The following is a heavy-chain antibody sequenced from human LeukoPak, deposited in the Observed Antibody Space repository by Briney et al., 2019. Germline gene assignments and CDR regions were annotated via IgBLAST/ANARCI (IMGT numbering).Heavy chain of an antibody. Sequence: GGSLRLSCAASGFTVSCKYMSWVRQAPGKGLEWVSVIYSGGSTYHADSVKGRFTISRDNAKNSLYLQMNSLRAEDTAVYYCARMNYVSSGWGAPFDYWGQGTLVTVSS. V-gene: IGHV3-66*01. CDR3: ARMNYVSSGWGAPFDY. CDR1: GFTVSCKY. J-gene: IGHJ4*02. D-gene: IGHD1-7*01. CDR2: IYSGGST.